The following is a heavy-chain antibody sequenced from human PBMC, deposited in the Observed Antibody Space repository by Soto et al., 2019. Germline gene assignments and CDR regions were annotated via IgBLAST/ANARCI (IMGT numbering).Heavy chain of an antibody. D-gene: IGHD5-12*01. CDR1: GGSISSYY. CDR2: IYYSGIT. Sequence: QVQLQESGPGLVKPSETLSLTCTVSGGSISSYYWSWIRQPPGKGLEWIGYIYYSGITNYNPSLKSRVTISVDTAKNQFSLGLSFVTAADTAVYPCARGGGGYDLDYWGQGTLVTVSS. V-gene: IGHV4-59*01. J-gene: IGHJ4*02. CDR3: ARGGGGYDLDY.